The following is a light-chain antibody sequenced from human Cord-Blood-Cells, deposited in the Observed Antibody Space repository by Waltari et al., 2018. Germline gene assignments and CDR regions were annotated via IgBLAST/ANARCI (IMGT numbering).Light chain of an antibody. V-gene: IGKV1-5*03. CDR2: KAS. CDR3: QQYNSYSSIT. J-gene: IGKJ5*01. Sequence: DIQMTQSPSTLSASVGDRVTITCRASQSISSWLAWYKQKPGKAPKLLIYKASSLESGVPSRFSGSGSGTEFTLTISSLQPDDFATYYCQQYNSYSSITFGQGTRLEIK. CDR1: QSISSW.